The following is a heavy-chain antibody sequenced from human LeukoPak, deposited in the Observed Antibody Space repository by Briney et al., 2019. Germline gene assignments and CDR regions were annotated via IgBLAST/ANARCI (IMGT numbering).Heavy chain of an antibody. D-gene: IGHD3/OR15-3a*01. Sequence: SETLSLTCTVSGDSISSSTYYWGWIRQPPGKGLEWIGSIYYSGSTNYNPSLKSRVTISVDKSKNQFSLKLSSVTAADTAVYYCARDFRGTNYYYYMDVWGKGTTVTVSS. CDR3: ARDFRGTNYYYYMDV. J-gene: IGHJ6*03. CDR1: GDSISSSTYY. V-gene: IGHV4-39*07. CDR2: IYYSGST.